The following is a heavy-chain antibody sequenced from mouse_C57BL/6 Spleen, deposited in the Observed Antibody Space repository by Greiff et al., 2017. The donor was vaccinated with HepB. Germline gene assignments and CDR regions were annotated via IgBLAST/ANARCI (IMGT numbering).Heavy chain of an antibody. Sequence: EVQLQESGPGLVKPSQSLSLTCSVTGYSITSGYYWNWIRQFPGNKLEWMGYISYDGSNNYNPSLKNRISITRDTSKNQFFLKLNSVTTEDTATYYCAIYYGSSYLYYYAMDYWGQGTSVTVSS. V-gene: IGHV3-6*01. CDR2: ISYDGSN. D-gene: IGHD1-1*01. CDR3: AIYYGSSYLYYYAMDY. CDR1: GYSITSGYY. J-gene: IGHJ4*01.